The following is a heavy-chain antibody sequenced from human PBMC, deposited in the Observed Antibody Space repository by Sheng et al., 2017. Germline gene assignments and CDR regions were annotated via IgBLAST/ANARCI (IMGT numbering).Heavy chain of an antibody. CDR1: GVSIRDSSYY. Sequence: QLQLQESGPGLVKPSETLSLTCTVSGVSIRDSSYYWGWIRQPPGKVLEWIGSIYYSGSTYYKSSLKSRVTISVDTSKDQFSLKLRSVTAADTAVYYCAVGLGPFDYWGQGTLVTVSS. CDR2: IYYSGST. CDR3: AVGLGPFDY. V-gene: IGHV4-39*07. D-gene: IGHD6-19*01. J-gene: IGHJ4*02.